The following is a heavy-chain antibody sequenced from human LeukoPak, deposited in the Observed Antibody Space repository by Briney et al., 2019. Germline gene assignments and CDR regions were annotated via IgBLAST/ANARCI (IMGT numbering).Heavy chain of an antibody. CDR3: ARDQPSMDV. Sequence: SETLSLTCTVSGYSITSGYYWGWIRQPPGKGLEWIGSINHSGSTHYNPSLTSRATISVHTSKNQSSLKPSSVPTSHTAVYYCARDQPSMDVWGKGTTVTVSS. CDR2: INHSGST. V-gene: IGHV4-38-2*02. J-gene: IGHJ6*03. CDR1: GYSITSGYY.